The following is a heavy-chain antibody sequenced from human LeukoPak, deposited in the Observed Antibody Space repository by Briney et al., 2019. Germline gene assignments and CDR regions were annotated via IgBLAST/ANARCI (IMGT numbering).Heavy chain of an antibody. CDR1: GFTFSSYA. V-gene: IGHV3-23*01. Sequence: GGSLRLSCAASGFTFSSYAMSWVRQAPGKGLEWVSAISGSGGSTYYAQKFQGRVTMTRDTSTSTVYMELSSLRSEDTAVYYCARDRRIVVVPAAKGSPQYNWFDPWGQGTLVTVSS. D-gene: IGHD2-2*01. CDR2: ISGSGGST. CDR3: ARDRRIVVVPAAKGSPQYNWFDP. J-gene: IGHJ5*02.